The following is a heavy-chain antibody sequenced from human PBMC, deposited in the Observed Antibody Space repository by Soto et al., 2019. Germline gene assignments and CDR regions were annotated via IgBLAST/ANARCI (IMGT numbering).Heavy chain of an antibody. CDR2: IRGGGDTT. V-gene: IGHV3-23*01. CDR1: GFTFNNYA. CDR3: AKGRGGSGSLTPRVDF. D-gene: IGHD3-10*01. J-gene: IGHJ4*02. Sequence: EVQLLESGGGLVQPGGSLRLSCAASGFTFNNYAMSWVRQAPGKGLEWVSAIRGGGDTTSYADSVKGRFTVSRDGPKNTLYLQMNSLRAEDTAVYYCAKGRGGSGSLTPRVDFWGQGTLGTVSS.